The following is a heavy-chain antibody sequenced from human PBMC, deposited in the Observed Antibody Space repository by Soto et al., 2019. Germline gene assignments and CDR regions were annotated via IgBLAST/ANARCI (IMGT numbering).Heavy chain of an antibody. Sequence: EVQLLESGGGVGQPGGSLRLSCAATGFSFSGYDMIWVRQTAGKGLEWVSTISGSGASTFYADSVKGRFTISRDNSKNTCYLQINSLRAEDTAVYYCAKNSKGYSGSYFDYWGQGTLVTVSS. CDR2: ISGSGAST. D-gene: IGHD1-26*01. V-gene: IGHV3-23*01. CDR1: GFSFSGYD. CDR3: AKNSKGYSGSYFDY. J-gene: IGHJ4*02.